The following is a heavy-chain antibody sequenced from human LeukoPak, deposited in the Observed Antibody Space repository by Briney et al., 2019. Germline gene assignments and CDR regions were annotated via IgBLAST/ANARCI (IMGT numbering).Heavy chain of an antibody. CDR2: ISSSGSTI. Sequence: GGSLRLSCAASGFTFSSYEMNWVRQAPGKGLEWVSYISSSGSTIYYADSVKGRFTISRDNAKNPLYLQMNSLRAEDTAVYYCARWIRPRYYYYYMDVWGKGTTVTVSS. CDR1: GFTFSSYE. V-gene: IGHV3-48*03. J-gene: IGHJ6*03. D-gene: IGHD5-18*01. CDR3: ARWIRPRYYYYYMDV.